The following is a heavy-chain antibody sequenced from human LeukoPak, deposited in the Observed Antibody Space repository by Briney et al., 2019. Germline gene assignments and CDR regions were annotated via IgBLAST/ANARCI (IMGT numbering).Heavy chain of an antibody. CDR2: IWYDGSNK. CDR1: GFNFNSYS. J-gene: IGHJ6*02. CDR3: ARDPDTYYYYYYGMDV. Sequence: GGSLRLSCAASGFNFNSYSMHWVRQAPGKGLEWVAVIWYDGSNKYYADSVKGRFTISRDNSKNTLYLQMNSLRAEDTAVYYCARDPDTYYYYYYGMDVWGQGTTVTVSS. D-gene: IGHD2-2*02. V-gene: IGHV3-33*08.